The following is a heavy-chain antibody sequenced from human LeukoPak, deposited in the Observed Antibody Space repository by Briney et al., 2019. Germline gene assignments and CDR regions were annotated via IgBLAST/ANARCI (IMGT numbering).Heavy chain of an antibody. D-gene: IGHD2-15*01. V-gene: IGHV1-46*01. J-gene: IGHJ6*02. Sequence: ASVKVSCKASGYTFTSYYMHWVRQAPGQGLEWMGIINPSGGSTSYAQKFQGRVTITADKSTSTAYMELSSLRSEDTAVYYCARRGGGYYYYGMDVWGQGTTVTVSS. CDR3: ARRGGGYYYYGMDV. CDR2: INPSGGST. CDR1: GYTFTSYY.